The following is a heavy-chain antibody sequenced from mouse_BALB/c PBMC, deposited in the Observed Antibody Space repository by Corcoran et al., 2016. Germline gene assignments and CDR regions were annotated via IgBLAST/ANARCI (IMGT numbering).Heavy chain of an antibody. CDR2: INPYNGGT. CDR1: GYSFTGYT. CDR3: ASGGAYNYFDY. V-gene: IGHV1-18*01. D-gene: IGHD3-1*01. J-gene: IGHJ2*01. Sequence: EVQLQQFGPELVKPGASMKISCKASGYSFTGYTMNWVKQSHGKNLEWIGLINPYNGGTRYNQKFKGKSTLTVDNSSSTAYMELLSLTSEDSAVYYCASGGAYNYFDYWGQGTTLTVSS.